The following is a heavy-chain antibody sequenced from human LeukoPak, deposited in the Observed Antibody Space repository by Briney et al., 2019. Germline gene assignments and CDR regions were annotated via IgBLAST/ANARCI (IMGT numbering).Heavy chain of an antibody. CDR1: GGSYSGYY. V-gene: IGHV4-34*01. Sequence: PSETLSLTCAVYGGSYSGYYWSWIRQPPGKELEWIGEINHSGSTNYNPSLKSRVTISVDTSKNQFSLKLSSVTAADTAVYYCASRRRGIAARQNDYWGQGTLVTVSS. CDR2: INHSGST. J-gene: IGHJ4*02. CDR3: ASRRRGIAARQNDY. D-gene: IGHD6-6*01.